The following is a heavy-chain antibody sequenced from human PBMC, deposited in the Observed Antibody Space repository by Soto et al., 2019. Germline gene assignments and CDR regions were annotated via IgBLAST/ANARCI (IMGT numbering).Heavy chain of an antibody. V-gene: IGHV4-31*03. D-gene: IGHD4-17*01. Sequence: QVQLRESGPGLVKPSQTLSLTCTVSGASITSGGHYWRWIRQHPGKGLEWIGYIDYSGSTHYNPSLKSRVRISMDRSKRQFSMKLSSVTPADTAVYYCARDRSPGANPSFDYWDQGTLVTFPS. CDR3: ARDRSPGANPSFDY. CDR1: GASITSGGHY. J-gene: IGHJ4*02. CDR2: IDYSGST.